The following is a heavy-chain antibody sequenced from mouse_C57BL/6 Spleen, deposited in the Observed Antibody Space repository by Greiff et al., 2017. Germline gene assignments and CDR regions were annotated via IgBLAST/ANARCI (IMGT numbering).Heavy chain of an antibody. CDR3: ARWGEAMDY. V-gene: IGHV1-55*01. CDR1: GYTFTSYW. Sequence: VQLQQPGAELVKPGASVKMSCKASGYTFTSYWITGVKQRPGQGLEWIGDFYPGSGSTNYNEKFKSKATLTVDTSSSTAYMQLSSLASEDSAVYYWARWGEAMDYWGQGTSVTVSS. CDR2: FYPGSGST. J-gene: IGHJ4*01.